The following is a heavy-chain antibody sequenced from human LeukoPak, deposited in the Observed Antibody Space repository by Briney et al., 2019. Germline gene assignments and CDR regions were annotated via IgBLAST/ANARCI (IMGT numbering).Heavy chain of an antibody. CDR3: AKAQKPTPDIVARTSFDY. CDR1: GFTFSSYA. D-gene: IGHD5-12*01. J-gene: IGHJ4*02. CDR2: ISGSGGST. Sequence: GGSLRLSCAASGFTFSSYAMSWVRQAPGKGLEWVSAISGSGGSTYYADPVKGRFTISRDNSKNTLYLQMNSLRAEDTAVYYCAKAQKPTPDIVARTSFDYWGQGTLVTVSS. V-gene: IGHV3-23*01.